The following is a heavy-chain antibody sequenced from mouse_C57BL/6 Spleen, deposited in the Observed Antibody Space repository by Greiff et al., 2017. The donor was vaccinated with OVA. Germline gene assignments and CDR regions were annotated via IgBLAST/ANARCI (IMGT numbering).Heavy chain of an antibody. CDR3: ARDNYGSSFPWFAY. V-gene: IGHV3-6*01. J-gene: IGHJ3*01. CDR1: GYSITSGYY. CDR2: ISYDGSN. D-gene: IGHD1-1*01. Sequence: EVKLMESGPGLVKPSQSLSLTCSVTGYSITSGYYWNWIRQFPGNKLEWMGYISYDGSNNYNPSLKNRISITRDTSKNQFFLKLNSVTTEDTATYYCARDNYGSSFPWFAYWGQGTLVTVSA.